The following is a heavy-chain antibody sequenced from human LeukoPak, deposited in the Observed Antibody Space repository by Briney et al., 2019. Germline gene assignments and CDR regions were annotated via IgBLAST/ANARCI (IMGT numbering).Heavy chain of an antibody. CDR2: IIPILGIA. Sequence: ASVKVSCKASGGTFSSYAISWVRQAPGQGLEWMGRIIPILGIANYAQKFQGRDTITADKSTSTAYMELSSLRSEDTAVYYCAREGPITMVRGVIKHDWFDPWGQGTLVTVSS. D-gene: IGHD3-10*01. J-gene: IGHJ5*02. CDR3: AREGPITMVRGVIKHDWFDP. CDR1: GGTFSSYA. V-gene: IGHV1-69*04.